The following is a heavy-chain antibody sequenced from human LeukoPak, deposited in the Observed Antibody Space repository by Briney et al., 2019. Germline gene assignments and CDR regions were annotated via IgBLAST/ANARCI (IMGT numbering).Heavy chain of an antibody. D-gene: IGHD6-13*01. CDR1: GGSISSYY. Sequence: PSETLSLTCTVSGGSISSYYWSWIRQPPGKGLEWIGYIYYSGSTNYNPSLKSRVTISVDTSKNKFSLKLSSVTAADTAVYYCARLVAAGTIDYWGQGTLVTVS. J-gene: IGHJ4*02. CDR3: ARLVAAGTIDY. CDR2: IYYSGST. V-gene: IGHV4-59*01.